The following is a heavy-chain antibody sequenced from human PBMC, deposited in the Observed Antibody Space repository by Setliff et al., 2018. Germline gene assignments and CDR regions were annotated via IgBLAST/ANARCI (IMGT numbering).Heavy chain of an antibody. J-gene: IGHJ3*02. Sequence: ASVKVSCKAFGYTFAKDGTSWVRQAPGQGLEWMGWISGYNGYTVYAQKLQGRVTLTTDTSTGTAYMEVRSLRSDDTAQYYCVRDRAAIVVGPPTAAFDIWGQGTMVTVSS. CDR3: VRDRAAIVVGPPTAAFDI. CDR1: GYTFAKDG. V-gene: IGHV1-18*01. CDR2: ISGYNGYT. D-gene: IGHD2-2*01.